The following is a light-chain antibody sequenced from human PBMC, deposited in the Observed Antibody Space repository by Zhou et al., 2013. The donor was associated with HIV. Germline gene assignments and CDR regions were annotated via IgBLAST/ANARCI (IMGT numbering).Light chain of an antibody. J-gene: IGKJ3*01. Sequence: EIVLTQSPGTLSLSPGERATLSCRASQSVSSIYLGWYQQKPGQAPRLLIYDASNRAPATPDRFSGSGSGTDFTLTIARVAPEDFAVYYCQQYGSSHFTFGPGTKVDIK. CDR2: DAS. V-gene: IGKV3-20*01. CDR1: QSVSSIY. CDR3: QQYGSSHFT.